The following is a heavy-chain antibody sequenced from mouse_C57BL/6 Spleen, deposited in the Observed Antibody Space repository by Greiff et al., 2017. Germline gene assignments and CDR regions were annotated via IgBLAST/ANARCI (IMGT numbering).Heavy chain of an antibody. Sequence: EVQLQQSGPGLVKPSQSLSLTCSVTGYSITSGYYWNWIRQFPGNKLEWMGYISYDGSNNYNPSLKNRISITRDTSKNQFFLKLNSVTTEDTATYYCARDYYGVDYWGQGTTLTVSS. CDR1: GYSITSGYY. V-gene: IGHV3-6*01. D-gene: IGHD1-1*01. CDR2: ISYDGSN. J-gene: IGHJ2*01. CDR3: ARDYYGVDY.